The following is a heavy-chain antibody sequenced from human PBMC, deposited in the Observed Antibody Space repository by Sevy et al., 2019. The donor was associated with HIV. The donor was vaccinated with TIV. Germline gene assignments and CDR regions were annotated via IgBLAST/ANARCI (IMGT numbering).Heavy chain of an antibody. V-gene: IGHV3-53*01. D-gene: IGHD3-16*01. J-gene: IGHJ6*02. CDR3: ARDGGSTDRGMDL. CDR1: GFTVSSNY. CDR2: IYSDGNT. Sequence: GGSLRLSCAASGFTVSSNYMSWVRQAPGKGLEWVSVIYSDGNTYYADSVKGRFTISRDNSKNTLYLQMNSLRAEDTAVYYCARDGGSTDRGMDLWGQGTTVTVSS.